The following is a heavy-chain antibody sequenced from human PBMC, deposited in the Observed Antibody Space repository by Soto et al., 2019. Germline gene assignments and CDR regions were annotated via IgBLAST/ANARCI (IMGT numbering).Heavy chain of an antibody. J-gene: IGHJ4*02. CDR2: IIPIFGTA. CDR1: GGTFSIYA. Sequence: SLKVSCKASGGTFSIYAISWVRQAPGQGLEWMGGIIPIFGTANYAQKFQGRVTITAVESTSTAYMELSSLRSEDTAVYYCARGELPYYYDSSGYYYTTPTDYWGQGTLVTVSS. D-gene: IGHD3-22*01. V-gene: IGHV1-69*13. CDR3: ARGELPYYYDSSGYYYTTPTDY.